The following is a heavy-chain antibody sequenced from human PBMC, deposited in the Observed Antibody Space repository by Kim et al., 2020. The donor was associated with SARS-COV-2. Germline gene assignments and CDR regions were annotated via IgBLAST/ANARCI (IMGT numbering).Heavy chain of an antibody. D-gene: IGHD6-6*01. J-gene: IGHJ6*02. CDR3: ASEGSSSASRDGYYYGMVF. CDR2: ISSSSSYI. CDR1: GFTFSSYS. Sequence: GGSLRLSCAASGFTFSSYSMNWVRQAPGKGLEWVSSISSSSSYIYYADSVKGRFTISRDNAKNSMHLRMNSLRAEDTAVYYCASEGSSSASRDGYYYGMVFWGHGSAVTVS. V-gene: IGHV3-21*01.